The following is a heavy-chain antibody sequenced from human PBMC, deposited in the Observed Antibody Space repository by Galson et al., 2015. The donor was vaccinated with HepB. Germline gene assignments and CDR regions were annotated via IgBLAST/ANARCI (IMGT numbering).Heavy chain of an antibody. CDR3: ARSIEGSSAWYGYLDY. D-gene: IGHD6-19*01. CDR1: GYPFTSYG. CDR2: INPNSGVT. V-gene: IGHV1-2*02. Sequence: CKASGYPFTSYGISWVRQAPGQGLEWMGWINPNSGVTNYAQKFQGRVTMTRDTSINTAYMELTRLTSDDTAVYYCARSIEGSSAWYGYLDYWGQGTLVTVSS. J-gene: IGHJ4*02.